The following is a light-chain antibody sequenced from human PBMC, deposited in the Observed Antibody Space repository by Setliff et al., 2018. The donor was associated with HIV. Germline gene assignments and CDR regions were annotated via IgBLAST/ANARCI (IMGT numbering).Light chain of an antibody. V-gene: IGLV2-23*02. Sequence: ALTQPPSVSGSPGQSIIISCTGTINNIGSYNRVSWYQQRPGTAPKLIIFEVNKRPAGVSNRFSGSKSGSTASLAISGLQADDEGDYYCCSYAGTDTFVVFGTGTKVTVL. CDR2: EVN. J-gene: IGLJ1*01. CDR1: INNIGSYNR. CDR3: CSYAGTDTFVV.